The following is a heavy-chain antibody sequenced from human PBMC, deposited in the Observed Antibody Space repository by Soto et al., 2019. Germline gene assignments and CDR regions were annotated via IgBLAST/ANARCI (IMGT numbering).Heavy chain of an antibody. CDR1: GYSFTSYD. Sequence: GASVKGSCKASGYSFTSYDISWGRQAPGQGLEWMGRISAYNGNTNYAQKLQGRVTMTADESTSTAYMELSSLRSEDTAVYYCALPPRTGYQYGMDVWGQGTTVTVSS. J-gene: IGHJ6*02. CDR3: ALPPRTGYQYGMDV. V-gene: IGHV1-18*04. CDR2: ISAYNGNT.